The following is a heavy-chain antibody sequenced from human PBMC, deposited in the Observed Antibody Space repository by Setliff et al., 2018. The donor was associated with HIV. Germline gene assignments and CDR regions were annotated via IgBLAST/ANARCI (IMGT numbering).Heavy chain of an antibody. CDR3: AKDRLITFGASLGYFDY. Sequence: PGGSLRLSCAASGFTFSSYAMSWVRQAPGKGLQWVSVISDVGGNAASTYYAGSVKGRFTISRDNFKNTLYLQMNSLRAEDTAVYYCAKDRLITFGASLGYFDYWGQGTLVTVSS. J-gene: IGHJ4*02. CDR2: ISDVGGNAAST. D-gene: IGHD3-16*01. CDR1: GFTFSSYA. V-gene: IGHV3-23*01.